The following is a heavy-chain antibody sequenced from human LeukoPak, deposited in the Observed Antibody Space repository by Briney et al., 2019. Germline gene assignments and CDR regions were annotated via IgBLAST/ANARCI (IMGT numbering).Heavy chain of an antibody. CDR2: IYSGGST. CDR3: ARDPWGTVAYY. V-gene: IGHV3-66*02. CDR1: GFTVSSNY. J-gene: IGHJ4*02. D-gene: IGHD4-23*01. Sequence: PGGSLRLSCAASGFTVSSNYMSWVRQAPGKGLEWVSVIYSGGSTYYADSVKGRFTISRDNSKNTLYLQTNSLRAEDTAVYYCARDPWGTVAYYWGQGTLVTVSS.